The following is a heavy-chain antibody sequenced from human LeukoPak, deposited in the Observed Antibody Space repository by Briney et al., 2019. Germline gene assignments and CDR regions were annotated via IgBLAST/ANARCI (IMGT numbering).Heavy chain of an antibody. V-gene: IGHV1-2*02. J-gene: IGHJ4*02. CDR1: GYTFTGYY. D-gene: IGHD5-18*01. CDR2: INPNSGGT. Sequence: ASVKVSCKASGYTFTGYYMHWVRQAPGQGLEWMGWINPNSGGTNYAQKFQGRVTMTRDTSISTAYMELSRLRFDDTAVYYCARDGYSYGPDFDYWGQGTLVTVSS. CDR3: ARDGYSYGPDFDY.